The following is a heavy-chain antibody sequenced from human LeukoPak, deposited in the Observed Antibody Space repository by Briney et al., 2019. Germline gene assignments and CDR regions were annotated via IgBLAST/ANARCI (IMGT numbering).Heavy chain of an antibody. J-gene: IGHJ4*02. Sequence: PGGSLRLSCAASGFTFSTYGMHWVRQAPGKGLEWVALISYDGSNEYYTASVKGRFTISRDNSKNTLYLQMNSLRAEDTAVYYCAKVWSPKWLYTYFDYWGQGTLVTVSS. D-gene: IGHD3-22*01. CDR3: AKVWSPKWLYTYFDY. CDR2: ISYDGSNE. V-gene: IGHV3-30*18. CDR1: GFTFSTYG.